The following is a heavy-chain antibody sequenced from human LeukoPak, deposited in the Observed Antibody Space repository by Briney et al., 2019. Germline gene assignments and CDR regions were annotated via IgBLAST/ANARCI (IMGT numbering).Heavy chain of an antibody. J-gene: IGHJ4*02. CDR3: ASWGAGGNS. D-gene: IGHD3-16*01. Sequence: PGGSLRLSCTASGFPFSDYSMNWVRQAPGKGLEWISYIGISSGNTKYADSVKGRFTISADNARNSLYLQMNSLRVEDTAVYYCASWGAGGNSWGQGTLVTVSS. V-gene: IGHV3-48*04. CDR1: GFPFSDYS. CDR2: IGISSGNT.